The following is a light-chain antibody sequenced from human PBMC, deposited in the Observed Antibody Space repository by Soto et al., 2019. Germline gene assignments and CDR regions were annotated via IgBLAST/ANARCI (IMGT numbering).Light chain of an antibody. CDR3: QQYATSPIT. CDR2: GAS. CDR1: QSVSSDY. Sequence: EIVLTQSPGTLSLSPGERATLSCRASQSVSSDYLAWYQQTPGQAPRLLIYGASRRATGIPDRFSGSGSGTDFTLTISRLEPEDFAVYHCQQYATSPITFGQGTRLEIK. J-gene: IGKJ5*01. V-gene: IGKV3-20*01.